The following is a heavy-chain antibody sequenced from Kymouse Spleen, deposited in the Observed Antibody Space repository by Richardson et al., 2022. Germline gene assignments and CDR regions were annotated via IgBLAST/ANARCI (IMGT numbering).Heavy chain of an antibody. J-gene: IGHJ4*02. CDR3: ARERTGTTLFDY. Sequence: QVQLQESGPGLVKPSETLSLTCTVSGGSISSYYWSWIRQPPGKGLEWIGYIYYSGSTNYNPSLKSRVTISVDTSKNQFSLKLSSVTAADTAVYYCARERTGTTLFDYWGQGTLVTVSS. V-gene: IGHV4-59*01. CDR2: IYYSGST. CDR1: GGSISSYY. D-gene: IGHD1-7*01.